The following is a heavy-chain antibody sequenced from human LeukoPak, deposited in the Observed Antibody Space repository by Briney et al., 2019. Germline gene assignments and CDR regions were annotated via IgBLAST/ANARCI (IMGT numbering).Heavy chain of an antibody. Sequence: GASVKVSCKASGYTFTGYYMHWVRQAPGQGLEWMGWINPNSGGTNYAQKFQGRVTITADKSTSTAYMELSSLRSEDTAVYYCARDPPIRRDGYNILDYWGQGTLVTVSS. CDR3: ARDPPIRRDGYNILDY. V-gene: IGHV1-2*02. CDR1: GYTFTGYY. CDR2: INPNSGGT. J-gene: IGHJ4*02. D-gene: IGHD5-24*01.